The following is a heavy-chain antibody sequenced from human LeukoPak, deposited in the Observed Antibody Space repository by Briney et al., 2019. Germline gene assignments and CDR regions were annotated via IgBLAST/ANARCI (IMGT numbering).Heavy chain of an antibody. J-gene: IGHJ3*02. CDR3: ARGSYDFWSGSHAFDI. D-gene: IGHD3-3*01. CDR1: GASMSNYY. Sequence: SETLSLTCNVSGASMSNYYWVWIRQPPGKGLEWIGSIYHSGTTYSGSTYYNPSLKSRVTISVDTSKNQFSLKLSSVTAADTAVYYCARGSYDFWSGSHAFDIWGQGTMVTVSS. V-gene: IGHV4-39*07. CDR2: IYHSGTTYSGST.